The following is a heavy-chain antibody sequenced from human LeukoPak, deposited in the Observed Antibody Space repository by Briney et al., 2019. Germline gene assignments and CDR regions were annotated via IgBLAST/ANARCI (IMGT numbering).Heavy chain of an antibody. CDR2: IYWDDDK. J-gene: IGHJ4*02. CDR1: GFSPSTSGVG. Sequence: GPTLVHPPQPLPLTSTFSGFSPSTSGVGGGWIRQPPLKALEWLTLIYWDDDKRYSPSLKSRLTITKDTSKNQVVLTMTNMDPVDTATYYCARYSGSLIDYWGQGTLVTVSS. V-gene: IGHV2-5*02. CDR3: ARYSGSLIDY. D-gene: IGHD3-10*01.